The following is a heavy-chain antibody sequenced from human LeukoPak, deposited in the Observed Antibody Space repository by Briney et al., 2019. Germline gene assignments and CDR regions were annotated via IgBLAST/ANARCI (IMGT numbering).Heavy chain of an antibody. Sequence: PSETLSLTCAVSGGSISSSNWWSWVRQPPGKGLEWIGEIYHSGSTNYNPSLKSRVTISVDKSKNQFSLKLSSVTAADTAVYYCASPLAVAGTWGQGDAFDIWGQGTMVTVSS. V-gene: IGHV4-4*02. CDR3: ASPLAVAGTWGQGDAFDI. D-gene: IGHD6-19*01. CDR2: IYHSGST. J-gene: IGHJ3*02. CDR1: GGSISSSNW.